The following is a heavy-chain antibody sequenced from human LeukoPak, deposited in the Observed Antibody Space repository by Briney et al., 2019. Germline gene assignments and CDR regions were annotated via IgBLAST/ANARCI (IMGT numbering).Heavy chain of an antibody. CDR1: GYTFSRYW. J-gene: IGHJ4*02. CDR2: INEDGSST. CDR3: TTDTFGARDS. V-gene: IGHV3-74*01. Sequence: GVSLRLSCAASGYTFSRYWMHWVREAPGKGLVWVSRINEDGSSTSYAESVRGRFTISRDNAKNTLYLQMNSLSAEDGAVYYCTTDTFGARDSWGQGTLVTVSS. D-gene: IGHD3-10*01.